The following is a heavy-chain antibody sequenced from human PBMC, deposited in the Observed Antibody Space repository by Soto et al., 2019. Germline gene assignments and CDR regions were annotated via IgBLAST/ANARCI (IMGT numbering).Heavy chain of an antibody. CDR2: IYHTGNA. Sequence: LLQESGSGLVRPSQTLSVTCAVSGGSLTNAGYSCTWIRRAPGQGLEWIGHIYHTGNAYYNPSLKRRVTISLDMSKSHFSLNLTSVIAADTAIYYCARNWNYVGMNWFDPWGQGILVTVSS. J-gene: IGHJ5*02. CDR3: ARNWNYVGMNWFDP. V-gene: IGHV4-30-2*01. D-gene: IGHD1-7*01. CDR1: GGSLTNAGYS.